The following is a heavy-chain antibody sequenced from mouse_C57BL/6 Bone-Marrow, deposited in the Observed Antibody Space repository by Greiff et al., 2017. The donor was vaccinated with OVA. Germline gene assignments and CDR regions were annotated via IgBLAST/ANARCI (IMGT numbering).Heavy chain of an antibody. Sequence: VQLQQSGAELVRPGASVTLSCKASGYTFTDYEMHWVKQTPVHGLEWIGAIDTETGGTAYNQKFKGKAILTADKSSSTAYMELRSLTSEDSAVYYCTPSYDGYYRGFAYWGQGTLVTVSA. J-gene: IGHJ3*01. CDR3: TPSYDGYYRGFAY. D-gene: IGHD2-3*01. CDR1: GYTFTDYE. V-gene: IGHV1-15*01. CDR2: IDTETGGT.